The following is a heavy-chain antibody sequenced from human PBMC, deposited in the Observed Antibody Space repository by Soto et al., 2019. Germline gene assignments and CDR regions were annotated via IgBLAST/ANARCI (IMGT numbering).Heavy chain of an antibody. CDR2: ISSSSSYI. CDR3: ARDYRDYGDFYMDV. V-gene: IGHV3-21*01. J-gene: IGHJ6*03. D-gene: IGHD4-17*01. Sequence: WGSLRLSCAASGFTFSSYSMNWVRQAPGKGLEWVSSISSSSSYIYYADSVKGRFTISRDNAKNSLYLQMNSLGAEDTAVYYCARDYRDYGDFYMDVWGKGTTVTVSS. CDR1: GFTFSSYS.